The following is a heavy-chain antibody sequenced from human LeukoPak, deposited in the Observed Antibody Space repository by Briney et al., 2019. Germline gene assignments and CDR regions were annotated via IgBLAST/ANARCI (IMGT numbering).Heavy chain of an antibody. J-gene: IGHJ4*02. CDR1: GGSFSRGGYF. Sequence: SETLSLTCTVSGGSFSRGGYFWRWIRQHPGKGLEWIGYISYSGSTYYIPSLKRRVAISVYTSKNQSSITLSSVNAAGTAVYYCARGAAPAQTDYGDYFDYWGQGTLVTVSS. CDR3: ARGAAPAQTDYGDYFDY. V-gene: IGHV4-31*03. CDR2: ISYSGST. D-gene: IGHD4-17*01.